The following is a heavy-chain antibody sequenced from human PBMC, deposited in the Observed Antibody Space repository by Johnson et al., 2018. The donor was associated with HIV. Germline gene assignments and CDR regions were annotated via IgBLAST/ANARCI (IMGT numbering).Heavy chain of an antibody. J-gene: IGHJ3*02. CDR2: ISYDGSNK. CDR3: ARVRAGRENAFDI. CDR1: GFAFSDYA. V-gene: IGHV3-30*04. D-gene: IGHD1-26*01. Sequence: ASGFAFSDYAMHWVRQAPGTGLEWVAVISYDGSNKYYADSVKGRFTISRDNSKNTLSLQMNSPRVDDTAIYYCARVRAGRENAFDIWGQGTMVTVSS.